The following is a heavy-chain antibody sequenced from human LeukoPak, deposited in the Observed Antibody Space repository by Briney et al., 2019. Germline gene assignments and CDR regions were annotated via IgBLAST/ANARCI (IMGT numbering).Heavy chain of an antibody. D-gene: IGHD4-23*01. V-gene: IGHV3-23*01. J-gene: IGHJ3*02. CDR2: ISGGGDIT. CDR1: GFTFSSYA. CDR3: AKEEGNSHWPPDGLVI. Sequence: GGSLRLSCAASGFTFSSYAMTWVRQAPGKGLEWVSAISGGGDITSYADSVKGRFTISRDNSKNTLYLQMNSLRAEDTAVYSCAKEEGNSHWPPDGLVIWGQGTMVTVSS.